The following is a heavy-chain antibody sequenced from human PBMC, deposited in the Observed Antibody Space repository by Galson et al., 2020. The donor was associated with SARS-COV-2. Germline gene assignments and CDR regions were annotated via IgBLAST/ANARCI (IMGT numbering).Heavy chain of an antibody. J-gene: IGHJ6*02. D-gene: IGHD2-21*01. V-gene: IGHV3-30*18. CDR1: GFAFRGYG. Sequence: GGSLRLSCSGSGFAFRGYGMHWVRQAPGKGLEWVAVMSYDGSNKYYGDSVKGRFTISRDDSMNTLYLQMKSLRAEDTAVYYCAKDVVNLLFGASYYYYGMDVWGQGTTVTVSS. CDR3: AKDVVNLLFGASYYYYGMDV. CDR2: MSYDGSNK.